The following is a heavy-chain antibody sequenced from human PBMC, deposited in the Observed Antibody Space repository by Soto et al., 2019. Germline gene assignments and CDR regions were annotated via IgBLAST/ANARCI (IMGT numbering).Heavy chain of an antibody. J-gene: IGHJ6*02. Sequence: GASVKVSCKASGYTFTSYGISWVRQAPGQGLEWMGWISAYNGNTNYAQKLQGRVTMTTDTSTSTAYMELRSLRSDDTAVYYCARGRLRYCSGGSCYSIRYYYYGMDVWGQGTTVTVSS. CDR2: ISAYNGNT. CDR3: ARGRLRYCSGGSCYSIRYYYYGMDV. CDR1: GYTFTSYG. V-gene: IGHV1-18*01. D-gene: IGHD2-15*01.